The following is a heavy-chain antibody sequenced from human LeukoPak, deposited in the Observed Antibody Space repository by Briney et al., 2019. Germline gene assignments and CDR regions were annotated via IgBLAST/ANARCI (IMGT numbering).Heavy chain of an antibody. J-gene: IGHJ6*02. V-gene: IGHV4-39*07. Sequence: SETLSLTCTVSGGSISSSSYYWGWIRQPPGKGLEWIGSIYYSGSTYYNPSLKSRVTISVDTSKNQFSLKLSSVTAADTAVYYCARVGIGYCSSTSCSGMDVWGQGTTVTVSS. CDR2: IYYSGST. D-gene: IGHD2-2*01. CDR1: GGSISSSSYY. CDR3: ARVGIGYCSSTSCSGMDV.